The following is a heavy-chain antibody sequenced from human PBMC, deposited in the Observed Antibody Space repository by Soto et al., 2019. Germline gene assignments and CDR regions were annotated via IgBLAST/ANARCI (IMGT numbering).Heavy chain of an antibody. Sequence: GGSLRLSCAASGFTFSTFNMNWVRQAPGKGLEWVSYISSSGSTIYYADSAKGRFTISRDNAKNSLYLRMNSLRDEDTAVYYCAREGEGHCISSSCLNWFDPWGQGTMVTVSS. CDR1: GFTFSTFN. CDR2: ISSSGSTI. CDR3: AREGEGHCISSSCLNWFDP. J-gene: IGHJ5*02. V-gene: IGHV3-48*02. D-gene: IGHD2-2*01.